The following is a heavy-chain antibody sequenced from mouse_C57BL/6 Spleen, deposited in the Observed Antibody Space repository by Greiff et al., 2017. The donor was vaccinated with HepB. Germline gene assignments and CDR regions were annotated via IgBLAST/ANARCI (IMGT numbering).Heavy chain of an antibody. CDR1: GFTFSSYG. D-gene: IGHD2-2*01. Sequence: DVKLVESGGDLVKPGGPLKLSCAASGFTFSSYGMSWVRQTPDKRLEWVATISSGGSYTYYPDSVKGRFTISRDNAKNTLYLQMSSLKSEDTAMYYCAREEWFHWGQGTLVTVSA. V-gene: IGHV5-6*02. J-gene: IGHJ3*01. CDR2: ISSGGSYT. CDR3: AREEWFH.